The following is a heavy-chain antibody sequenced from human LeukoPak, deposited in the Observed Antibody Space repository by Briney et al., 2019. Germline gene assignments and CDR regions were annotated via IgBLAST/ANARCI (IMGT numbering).Heavy chain of an antibody. CDR1: GGTFTKSA. CDR2: FIPLLGTA. J-gene: IGHJ6*03. V-gene: IGHV1-69*13. Sequence: SVKVSCKASGGTFTKSAFSWVRQAPGQGLEWMGGFIPLLGTANYAQEFQARVTITADESTSTAYMQLSSLRSEDRAMYFCTRVITVGQPPYYYYMDLWGKGTTVTVSS. D-gene: IGHD1-14*01. CDR3: TRVITVGQPPYYYYMDL.